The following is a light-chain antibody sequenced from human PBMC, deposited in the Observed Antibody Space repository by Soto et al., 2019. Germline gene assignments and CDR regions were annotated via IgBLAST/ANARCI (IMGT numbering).Light chain of an antibody. CDR3: QQRSNWPPT. Sequence: EIVSTQSPATLSLSPGERATLSCRASQSVSSYLAWYQQKSGQAPRLLIFDASNRATGIPARFSGSGSGTDFTLTISSLEPEDFAVYYCQQRSNWPPTFGGGTKVEIK. V-gene: IGKV3-11*01. CDR2: DAS. J-gene: IGKJ4*01. CDR1: QSVSSY.